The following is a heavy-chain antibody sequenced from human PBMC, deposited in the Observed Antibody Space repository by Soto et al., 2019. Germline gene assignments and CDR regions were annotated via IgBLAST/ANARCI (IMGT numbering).Heavy chain of an antibody. CDR1: GYTFTSCG. CDR2: LSAYNGNT. V-gene: IGHV1-18*01. Sequence: QVQLVQSGAEVKKPGASVMVSCKASGYTFTSCGISWVRQAPGHGVEWMGWLSAYNGNTNYAQKRQGRATMNTDTSTSTAYMALRSLRSDDTAVYYCARDNGIAVAGTDYWGQGTLVTVSS. CDR3: ARDNGIAVAGTDY. D-gene: IGHD6-19*01. J-gene: IGHJ4*02.